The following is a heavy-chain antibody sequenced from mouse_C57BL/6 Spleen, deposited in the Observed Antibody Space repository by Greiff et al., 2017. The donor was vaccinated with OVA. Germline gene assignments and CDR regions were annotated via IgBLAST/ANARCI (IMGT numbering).Heavy chain of an antibody. CDR2: INPSNGGT. Sequence: QVQLQQPGTELVKPGASVKLSCKASGYTFTSYWMHWVKQRPGQGLEWIGNINPSNGGTNYNEKFKSKATLTVDKSSSTAYMQLSSRTSEDSAVYYCARGGTAQARFAYWGQGTLVTVSA. J-gene: IGHJ3*01. CDR1: GYTFTSYW. D-gene: IGHD3-2*02. CDR3: ARGGTAQARFAY. V-gene: IGHV1-53*01.